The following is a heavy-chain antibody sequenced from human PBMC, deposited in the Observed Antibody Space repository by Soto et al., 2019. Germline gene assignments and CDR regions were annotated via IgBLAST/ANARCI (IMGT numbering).Heavy chain of an antibody. D-gene: IGHD1-26*01. CDR1: GFTFSSYS. Sequence: EVQLVESGGGLVKPGGSLRLSCAASGFTFSSYSMNWVRQAPGKGLEWVSSISSSSSYIYYADSVKGRFTISRDNAKNSRYLQMNSLRAEDTAVYYCARDGGSYSGAFDIWGQGTMVTVSS. V-gene: IGHV3-21*01. J-gene: IGHJ3*02. CDR2: ISSSSSYI. CDR3: ARDGGSYSGAFDI.